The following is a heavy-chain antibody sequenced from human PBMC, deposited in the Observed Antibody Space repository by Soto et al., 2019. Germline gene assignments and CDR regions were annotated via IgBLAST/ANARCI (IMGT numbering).Heavy chain of an antibody. CDR2: ISYNGKNK. V-gene: IGHV3-30*04. CDR1: GFTLNNYA. J-gene: IGHJ4*02. CDR3: ATGGVQYVVSGLYFFDY. D-gene: IGHD2-15*01. Sequence: GGSLRLSCAASGFTLNNYAIHWVRQVPGKGLEWVAFISYNGKNKYYGDSVKGRFTISRDDSKNTLFLQMNNLRGEDTAVYYCATGGVQYVVSGLYFFDYWGQGTLVTVSS.